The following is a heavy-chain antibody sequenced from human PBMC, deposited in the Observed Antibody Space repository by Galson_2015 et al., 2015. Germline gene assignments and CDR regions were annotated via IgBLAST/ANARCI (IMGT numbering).Heavy chain of an antibody. CDR1: GFTFSDYY. Sequence: SLRLSCAASGFTFSDYYMSWIRQAPGKGLEWVSYISSSGSTIYYADSMKGRFTISRDNAKNSLYLQMNSLRAEDTAVYYCATIGGSSGYRTSYFDYWGQGTLVTVSS. CDR2: ISSSGSTI. D-gene: IGHD2-15*01. V-gene: IGHV3-11*01. J-gene: IGHJ4*02. CDR3: ATIGGSSGYRTSYFDY.